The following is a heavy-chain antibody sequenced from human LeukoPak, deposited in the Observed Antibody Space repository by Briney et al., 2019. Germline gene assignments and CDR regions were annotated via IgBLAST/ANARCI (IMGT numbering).Heavy chain of an antibody. CDR2: IYYSGST. CDR3: ASGGDGYNQLDY. CDR1: GYSISSGYY. V-gene: IGHV4-61*01. J-gene: IGHJ4*02. D-gene: IGHD5-24*01. Sequence: PSETLSLTCTVSGYSISSGYYWSWIRQPPGKGLEWIGYIYYSGSTNYNPSLKSRVTISVDTSKNQFSLKLSSVTAADTAVYYCASGGDGYNQLDYWGQGTLVTVSS.